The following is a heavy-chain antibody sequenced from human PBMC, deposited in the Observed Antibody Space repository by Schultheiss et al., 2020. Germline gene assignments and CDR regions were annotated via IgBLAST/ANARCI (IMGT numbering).Heavy chain of an antibody. CDR2: INHSGST. D-gene: IGHD6-19*01. Sequence: SETLSLTCTVSGGSISSSSYYWGWIRQPPGKGLEWIGEINHSGSTNYNPSLKSRVTISVDTSKNQFSLKLSSVTAADTAVYYCARSVAGTDKNWFDPWGQGTLVTVSS. CDR3: ARSVAGTDKNWFDP. V-gene: IGHV4-39*07. CDR1: GGSISSSSYY. J-gene: IGHJ5*02.